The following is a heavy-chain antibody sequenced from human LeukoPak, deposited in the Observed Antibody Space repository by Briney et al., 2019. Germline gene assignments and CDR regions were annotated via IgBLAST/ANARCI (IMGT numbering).Heavy chain of an antibody. D-gene: IGHD7-27*01. V-gene: IGHV1-24*01. CDR2: FDPEDGET. CDR1: GYTLTELS. Sequence: ASVEVSCKVSGYTLTELSMHWVRQAPGKGLEWMGGFDPEDGETIYAQKFQGRVTMTEDTSTDTAYMELSSLRSEDTAVYYCATGSDWGAQSAFDIWGQGTMVTVSS. CDR3: ATGSDWGAQSAFDI. J-gene: IGHJ3*02.